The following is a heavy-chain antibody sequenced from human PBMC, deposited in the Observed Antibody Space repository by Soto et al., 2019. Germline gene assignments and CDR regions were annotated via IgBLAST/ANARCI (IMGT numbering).Heavy chain of an antibody. Sequence: EVQLVESGGGLVQPGGSLRLSCAASGFIFDYYNMNWVRQAPGKGLEWVSHISASGSTIYYADSVKGRFTISRDNVKSSLYVQMNGLRAEDTAVYYCSREEYDFVSGRRGVNLDMWGQGTMVTVSS. D-gene: IGHD3-3*01. CDR2: ISASGSTI. CDR3: SREEYDFVSGRRGVNLDM. J-gene: IGHJ3*02. CDR1: GFIFDYYN. V-gene: IGHV3-48*01.